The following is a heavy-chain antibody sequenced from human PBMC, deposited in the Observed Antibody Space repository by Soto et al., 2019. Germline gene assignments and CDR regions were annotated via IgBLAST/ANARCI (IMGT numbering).Heavy chain of an antibody. Sequence: EVQLVESGGGLVQPGGSRRLSCAPAGFPFTYLWVHWVRQAPGKGLDWVSRTTVDGSSIIYADSVEGRFTIPRDIDKNTFYPQMRSLRVEDTAGCYCTTRSSAVGYSAFEIWGQGTMITVSS. CDR1: GFPFTYLW. V-gene: IGHV3-74*01. J-gene: IGHJ3*02. D-gene: IGHD3-22*01. CDR2: TTVDGSSI. CDR3: TTRSSAVGYSAFEI.